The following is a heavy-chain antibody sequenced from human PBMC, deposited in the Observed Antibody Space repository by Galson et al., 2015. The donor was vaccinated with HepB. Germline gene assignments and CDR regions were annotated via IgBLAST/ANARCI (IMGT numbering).Heavy chain of an antibody. CDR3: ATHTYPVHLA. Sequence: SLRLSCAASGFTLNTAWMSWVRQAPGKGLEWVGRIKNKIDGGTTDYAAPVRGRFTISRDDSTDTLYLQMRSLKTEDTAVYYCATHTYPVHLARGQGTLVTVSS. J-gene: IGHJ4*02. D-gene: IGHD2-21*01. V-gene: IGHV3-15*01. CDR1: GFTLNTAW. CDR2: IKNKIDGGTT.